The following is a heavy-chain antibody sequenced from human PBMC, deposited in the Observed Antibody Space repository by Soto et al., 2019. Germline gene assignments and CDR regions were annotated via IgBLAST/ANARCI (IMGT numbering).Heavy chain of an antibody. J-gene: IGHJ4*02. V-gene: IGHV4-31*03. D-gene: IGHD2-2*02. CDR1: GGSISSAAYY. Sequence: QVQLQESGPGLVKPSQTLSLTCTVSGGSISSAAYYWSWIRQHPGKGLEWIGYISHSGSTYYNPSLKSRVIISVVTSKSQCSLSLTAVTAADTAVYYCAREYTYGSNFFDCWGQGALVTVSS. CDR2: ISHSGST. CDR3: AREYTYGSNFFDC.